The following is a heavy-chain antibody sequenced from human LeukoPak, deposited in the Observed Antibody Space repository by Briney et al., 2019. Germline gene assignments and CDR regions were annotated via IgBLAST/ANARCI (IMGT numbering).Heavy chain of an antibody. CDR1: GGSISSSSYY. V-gene: IGHV4-39*07. CDR3: ARFKQLGRSFDS. J-gene: IGHJ4*02. Sequence: SETLSLTCTVSGGSISSSSYYWGWIRQPPGKGLEWIGSIYYSGTTYYNPSLKSRVTISVDTSKNQFSLTLNSVTAADTAVYFCARFKQLGRSFDSWGLGSLVTVSS. CDR2: IYYSGTT. D-gene: IGHD1-1*01.